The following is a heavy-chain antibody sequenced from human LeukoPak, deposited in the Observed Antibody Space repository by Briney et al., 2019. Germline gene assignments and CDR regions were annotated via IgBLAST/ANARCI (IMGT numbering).Heavy chain of an antibody. Sequence: GGSLRLSCAASGFTFHIYAMNWVRQAPGKGLEWVSAINGGGYGTYYADSVKGRFTISRDNSKDTLYLQMNSLRAEDTAVYYCAKDLHSWNSTPDYWGQGTLVTVSS. D-gene: IGHD1-7*01. CDR1: GFTFHIYA. V-gene: IGHV3-23*01. J-gene: IGHJ4*02. CDR2: INGGGYGT. CDR3: AKDLHSWNSTPDY.